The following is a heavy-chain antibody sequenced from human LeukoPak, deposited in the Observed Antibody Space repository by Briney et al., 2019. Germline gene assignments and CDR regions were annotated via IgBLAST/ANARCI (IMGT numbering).Heavy chain of an antibody. Sequence: GGSLRLSCAASGFTFSNAWMSWVRQAPGKGLEWVGRIKTKGDGGTTEYAAPVKGRFTISREDSKNTLYLQMNSLKTEDTAVYYCTTDPAFSFDYWGQGTLVNVSS. D-gene: IGHD2/OR15-2a*01. CDR1: GFTFSNAW. V-gene: IGHV3-15*01. J-gene: IGHJ4*02. CDR3: TTDPAFSFDY. CDR2: IKTKGDGGTT.